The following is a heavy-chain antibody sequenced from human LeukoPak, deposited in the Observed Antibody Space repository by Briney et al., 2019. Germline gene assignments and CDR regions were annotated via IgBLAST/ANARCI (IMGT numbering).Heavy chain of an antibody. CDR2: ISAYNGNT. CDR3: ARDTLVGADADAFDI. V-gene: IGHV1-18*01. Sequence: ASVKVSCKASGYTFTNYGFSWVRQAPGQGLEWMGWISAYNGNTNYAQKLQGRVTMTTDTSTSTAYMELRSLRSDDTAVYYCARDTLVGADADAFDIWGQGTMVTVSS. D-gene: IGHD1-26*01. CDR1: GYTFTNYG. J-gene: IGHJ3*02.